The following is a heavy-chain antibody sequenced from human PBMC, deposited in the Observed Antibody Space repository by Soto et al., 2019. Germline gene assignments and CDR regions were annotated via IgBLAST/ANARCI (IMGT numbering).Heavy chain of an antibody. V-gene: IGHV1-69*12. CDR3: ASPPAVHDYVHYYYYYGMDV. CDR2: IIPIFGTA. J-gene: IGHJ6*02. Sequence: QVQLVQSGAEVKKPGSSVKVSCKASGGTFSSYAISWVRQAPGQGLEWMGGIIPIFGTANYAQKFQGRVTITADESTSTDYMELSSLRSEDTAVYYCASPPAVHDYVHYYYYYGMDVWGQGTTVTVSS. CDR1: GGTFSSYA. D-gene: IGHD4-17*01.